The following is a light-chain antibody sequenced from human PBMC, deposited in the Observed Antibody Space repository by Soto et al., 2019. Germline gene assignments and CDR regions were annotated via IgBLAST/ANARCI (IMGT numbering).Light chain of an antibody. J-gene: IGLJ1*01. V-gene: IGLV2-14*01. CDR3: SSFTSSTTYV. Sequence: QSVLTQSASVSGSPGQSITISCTGTSSDVGKYNYVSWYQQHPGEVPKLIIFNVNNRPSGVSNRFSGSKSGNTASLTISGLQAEDEADYYCSSFTSSTTYVFGTGTKVTVL. CDR1: SSDVGKYNY. CDR2: NVN.